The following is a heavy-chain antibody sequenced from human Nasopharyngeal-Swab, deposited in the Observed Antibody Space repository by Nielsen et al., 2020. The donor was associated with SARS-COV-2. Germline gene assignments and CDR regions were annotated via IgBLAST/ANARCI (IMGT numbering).Heavy chain of an antibody. V-gene: IGHV4-31*03. D-gene: IGHD3-10*01. Sequence: SETLSLTCTVSGGSISSGGYYWSWIRQHPGKGLEWIGYIYYSGSTYYNPSLKSRVTISVDTSKNQFSLKPSSVTAADTAVYYCARGGRFGKFDYWGQGTLVTVSS. CDR1: GGSISSGGYY. CDR2: IYYSGST. J-gene: IGHJ4*02. CDR3: ARGGRFGKFDY.